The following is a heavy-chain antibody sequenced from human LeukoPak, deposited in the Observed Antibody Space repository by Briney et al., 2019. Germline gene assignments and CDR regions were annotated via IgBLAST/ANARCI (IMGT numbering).Heavy chain of an antibody. D-gene: IGHD1-26*01. V-gene: IGHV4-30-4*01. J-gene: IGHJ4*02. CDR1: GGLISRIEYY. CDR3: ASVSVWELATHTGGSFDY. CDR2: IYHTGTT. Sequence: PSETLSLTCTVSGGLISRIEYYWGWVRQSPVKGLEWLGHIYHTGTTLYSPHLNNRLTISVDSSKNQFSLTLNSVTAADTAVYYCASVSVWELATHTGGSFDYWGRGILVTVSS.